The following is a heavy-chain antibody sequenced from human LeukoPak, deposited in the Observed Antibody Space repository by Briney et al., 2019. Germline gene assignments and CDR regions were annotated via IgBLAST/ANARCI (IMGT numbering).Heavy chain of an antibody. V-gene: IGHV4-59*01. CDR2: IYSSGST. Sequence: SETLSLTCNVSGGSIRGYYWSWIRQPPGKGLEWIGYIYSSGSTNYNPSLKSRVTMSVDTSKDQFSLKVSSVTAADTAVYYCARVFDSGSQAYFYYMDVWGKGTTVTIFS. D-gene: IGHD3-10*01. CDR1: GGSIRGYY. CDR3: ARVFDSGSQAYFYYMDV. J-gene: IGHJ6*03.